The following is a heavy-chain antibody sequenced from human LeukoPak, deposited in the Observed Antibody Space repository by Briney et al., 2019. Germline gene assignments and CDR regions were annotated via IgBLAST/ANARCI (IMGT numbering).Heavy chain of an antibody. Sequence: PGGSLRLSCAASGFTASSNYMSWVRQAPGKGLEWVSVIYSGGSTYYADSVKGRFTISRDNSKNTLYLQMNSLRAEDTAVYYCAAITMVRGWVFDYWGQGTMVTVSS. CDR1: GFTASSNY. CDR2: IYSGGST. J-gene: IGHJ4*02. D-gene: IGHD3-10*01. V-gene: IGHV3-66*01. CDR3: AAITMVRGWVFDY.